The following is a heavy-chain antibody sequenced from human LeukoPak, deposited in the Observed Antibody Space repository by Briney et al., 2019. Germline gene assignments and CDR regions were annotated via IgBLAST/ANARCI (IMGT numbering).Heavy chain of an antibody. D-gene: IGHD6-19*01. CDR2: IRYSGRT. Sequence: SETLSLTCTASDDSISRDFWTWIRQPPGKGLEWIGYIRYSGRTEYNPSLKSRVTISIQTSKNQFSLKLTSVTAADTAIYYCARLADVSGWPFDYWSQGILVTVSS. CDR3: ARLADVSGWPFDY. CDR1: DDSISRDF. J-gene: IGHJ4*02. V-gene: IGHV4-59*01.